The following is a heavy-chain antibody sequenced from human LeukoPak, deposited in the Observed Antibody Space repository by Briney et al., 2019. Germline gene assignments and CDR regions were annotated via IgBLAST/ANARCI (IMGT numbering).Heavy chain of an antibody. CDR1: GYTFSGHY. CDR3: ARGGYDFVYYYYGMDV. J-gene: IGHJ6*02. D-gene: IGHD3-3*01. CDR2: INPNTGVT. V-gene: IGHV1-2*06. Sequence: ASVKVSCKASGYTFSGHYLHWVRQAPGQGLEWMGRINPNTGVTQYTENFQGRVTMTRDTSISTAYMELSRLRSDDTAVYYCARGGYDFVYYYYGMDVWGQGTTVTVSS.